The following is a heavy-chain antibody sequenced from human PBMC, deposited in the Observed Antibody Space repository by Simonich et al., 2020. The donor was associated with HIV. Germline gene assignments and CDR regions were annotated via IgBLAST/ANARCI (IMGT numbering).Heavy chain of an antibody. CDR3: ASLPPGGLAVAGTL. J-gene: IGHJ4*02. CDR1: GFTFSSYA. Sequence: EVQLLESGGGLVEPGGSLRLSCAASGFTFSSYAMSWVRQAPGKGLEGVSTLSGRGGSTYYADSAKGRFTISRDNSRNTLYLQMNSLRAEDTAVYYCASLPPGGLAVAGTLGGQGTLVTVSS. V-gene: IGHV3-23*01. CDR2: LSGRGGST. D-gene: IGHD6-19*01.